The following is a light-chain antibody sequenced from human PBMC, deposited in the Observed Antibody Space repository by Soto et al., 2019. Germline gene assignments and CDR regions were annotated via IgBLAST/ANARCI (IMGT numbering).Light chain of an antibody. CDR1: TGTLTSGHF. V-gene: IGLV7-46*01. CDR3: LLYYDTIRI. J-gene: IGLJ2*01. CDR2: DTS. Sequence: QAVVTQEPSLTVSPGGTVTLTFASSTGTLTSGHFPYWFQQKPGQAPRALIFDTSNRHSWTPARFSGSLLGGKAALTLSGAQPDDEADYYCLLYYDTIRIFGGGTKVTVL.